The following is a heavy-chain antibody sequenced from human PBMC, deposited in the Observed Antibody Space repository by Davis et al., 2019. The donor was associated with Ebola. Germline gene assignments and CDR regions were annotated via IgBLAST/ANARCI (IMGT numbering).Heavy chain of an antibody. CDR3: ANMRQYSYGFDY. J-gene: IGHJ4*02. CDR1: GFTFSSYA. Sequence: GESLKISCAASGFTFSSYAMSWVRQALGKGLEWVSAISGSGGSTYYADSVKGRFTISRDNSKNTLYLQMNSLRAEDTAVYYCANMRQYSYGFDYWGQGTLVTVSS. D-gene: IGHD5-18*01. V-gene: IGHV3-23*01. CDR2: ISGSGGST.